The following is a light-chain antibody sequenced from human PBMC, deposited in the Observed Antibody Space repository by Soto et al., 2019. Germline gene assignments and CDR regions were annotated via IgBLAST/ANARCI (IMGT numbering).Light chain of an antibody. CDR2: AAS. CDR1: QGISSY. Sequence: AIRMTQSPSSLSASTGDRVTITCRASQGISSYLAWYQQKPGKAPKLLIYAASTLQSVVPSRFIGSGSGTDFTLTIISLPFEDCGTYYCQQYYGYLRTVGQGTTVDI. V-gene: IGKV1-8*01. J-gene: IGKJ1*01. CDR3: QQYYGYLRT.